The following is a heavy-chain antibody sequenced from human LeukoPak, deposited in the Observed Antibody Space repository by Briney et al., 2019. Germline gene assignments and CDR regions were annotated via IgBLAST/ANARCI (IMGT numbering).Heavy chain of an antibody. D-gene: IGHD5-24*01. CDR1: GFTFSSYA. V-gene: IGHV3-30*02. Sequence: GGSLRLSCAASGFTFSSYAMQWVRQAPGKGLEWVACIRYDENKKYYADSVKGRFTISRDNSENTLYLQMNSLRAEDTAVYHCAKENTGDGIRHFHSWGQGTLVTVSS. CDR2: IRYDENKK. J-gene: IGHJ4*02. CDR3: AKENTGDGIRHFHS.